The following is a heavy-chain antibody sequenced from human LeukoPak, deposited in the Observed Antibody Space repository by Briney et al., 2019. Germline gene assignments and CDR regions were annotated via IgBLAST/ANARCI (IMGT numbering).Heavy chain of an antibody. V-gene: IGHV1-69*04. J-gene: IGHJ3*02. CDR3: ARVFRDGYNFDAFDI. CDR1: GGTFSNYA. D-gene: IGHD5-24*01. CDR2: IIPILGIA. Sequence: ASVKVSCKASGGTFSNYAISWVRQAPGQGLEWMGRIIPILGIANYAQKFQGRVTITADKSTSTAYMELSSLRSEDTAVYYCARVFRDGYNFDAFDIWGQGTMVTVSS.